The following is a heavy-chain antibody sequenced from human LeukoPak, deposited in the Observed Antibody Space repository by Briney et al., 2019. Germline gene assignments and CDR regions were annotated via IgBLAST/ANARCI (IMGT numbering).Heavy chain of an antibody. V-gene: IGHV3-30*03. J-gene: IGHJ4*02. CDR3: ASDCGGDCYSLDY. CDR2: ISYDGSNK. CDR1: GFTFSSYG. D-gene: IGHD2-21*02. Sequence: PGGSLRLSCAASGFTFSSYGMHWVRQAPGKGLEWVAVISYDGSNKYYADSVRGRFTISRDNSKNTLYPQMNSLRAEDTAVYYCASDCGGDCYSLDYWGQGTLVTVSS.